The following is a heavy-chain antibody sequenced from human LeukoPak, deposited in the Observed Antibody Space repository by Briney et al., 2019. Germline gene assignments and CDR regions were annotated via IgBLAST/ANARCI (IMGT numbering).Heavy chain of an antibody. CDR1: GGSFSGYY. V-gene: IGHV4-34*01. Sequence: PSECLSLTCVVYGGSFSGYYWSWIRHPPGEGLEWIGEINHSVSTNFNPSLKSRVTISVDTSKNQFSLKLSSVTAADTAVYYCARVCAAPGYSYGLRWFDPWGQGTLVTVSS. CDR3: ARVCAAPGYSYGLRWFDP. J-gene: IGHJ5*02. D-gene: IGHD5-18*01. CDR2: INHSVST.